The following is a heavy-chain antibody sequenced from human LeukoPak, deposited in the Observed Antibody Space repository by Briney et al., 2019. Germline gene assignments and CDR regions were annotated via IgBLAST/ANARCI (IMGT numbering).Heavy chain of an antibody. J-gene: IGHJ3*02. CDR1: GGTFSSYA. CDR2: IIPILGIA. V-gene: IGHV1-69*04. CDR3: ASLDAFDI. Sequence: SVKVSCKASGGTFSSYAISWVRQAPGQGLEWMGRIIPILGIANYAQKFQGRVTITADKSTSTAYMELSSLRSEDTAVYCCASLDAFDIWGQGTMVTVSS.